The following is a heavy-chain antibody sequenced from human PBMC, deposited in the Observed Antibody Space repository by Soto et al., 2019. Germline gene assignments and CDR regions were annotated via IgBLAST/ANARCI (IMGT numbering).Heavy chain of an antibody. CDR3: ATSQVVPAAIKYFPYYGMDV. J-gene: IGHJ6*02. CDR2: FDPEDGET. V-gene: IGHV1-24*01. CDR1: GYTLTELS. Sequence: GASVKVSCKVSGYTLTELSMHWVRQAPGKGLEWMGGFDPEDGETIYAQKFQGRVTMTEDTSTDTAYMELSSLRSEDTAVYYCATSQVVPAAIKYFPYYGMDVWGQGTTVTVSS. D-gene: IGHD2-2*02.